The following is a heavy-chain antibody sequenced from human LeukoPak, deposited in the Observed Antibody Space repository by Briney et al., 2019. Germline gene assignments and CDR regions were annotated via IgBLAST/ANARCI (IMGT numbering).Heavy chain of an antibody. Sequence: PGGSLRLSCVASGFTFSSNGMHWVRQAPGKGLEWVTFIQYDGSKKYYADSVKGRFTISRDNSKNTLYLEMNSLRAEDTAVYYCAKVGCSSTSCYAGAFDIWGQGTMVTVSS. CDR3: AKVGCSSTSCYAGAFDI. D-gene: IGHD2-2*01. V-gene: IGHV3-30*02. CDR1: GFTFSSNG. J-gene: IGHJ3*02. CDR2: IQYDGSKK.